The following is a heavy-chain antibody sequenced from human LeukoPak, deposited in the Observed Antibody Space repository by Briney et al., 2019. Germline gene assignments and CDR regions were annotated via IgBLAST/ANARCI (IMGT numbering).Heavy chain of an antibody. J-gene: IGHJ6*03. Sequence: GASVKVSCKASGYTFTSYYMHWVRQAPGQGLEWMGIINPSGGSTSYAQNFHGRVTMTRDTSTSTASMELSSLRSEDTAVSYCARGRAPTIFGVVIIKGPYCYYMDVWGKGTTVTVSS. D-gene: IGHD3-3*01. CDR3: ARGRAPTIFGVVIIKGPYCYYMDV. V-gene: IGHV1-46*01. CDR1: GYTFTSYY. CDR2: INPSGGST.